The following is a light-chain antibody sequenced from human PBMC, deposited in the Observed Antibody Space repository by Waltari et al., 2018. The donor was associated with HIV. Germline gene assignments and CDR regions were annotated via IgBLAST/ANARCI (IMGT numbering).Light chain of an antibody. CDR2: VNI. CDR1: SSNVGAGYD. V-gene: IGLV1-40*01. CDR3: QSYDRSLTGWV. Sequence: QAVLTQPPSVSGAPGQRVTISCTGCSSNVGAGYDVHWYQQLPGTAPKLLIFVNINRPSGVSDRFSGAKSGTSASLAITGLQAEDEADYYCQSYDRSLTGWVFGGGTKLTVL. J-gene: IGLJ3*02.